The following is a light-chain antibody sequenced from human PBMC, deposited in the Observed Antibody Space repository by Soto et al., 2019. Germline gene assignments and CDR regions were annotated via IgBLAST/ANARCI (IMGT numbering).Light chain of an antibody. Sequence: EIVLTQSPATLSLLPGERATLSCRASQSVGSSLAWYQHKAGQAPRLLLYDASNRATGIPARFSGSGSGTDFPLTISILEPEYFAVYYCQHSSSWITFGQGTRLEIE. CDR1: QSVGSS. CDR2: DAS. J-gene: IGKJ5*01. CDR3: QHSSSWIT. V-gene: IGKV3-11*01.